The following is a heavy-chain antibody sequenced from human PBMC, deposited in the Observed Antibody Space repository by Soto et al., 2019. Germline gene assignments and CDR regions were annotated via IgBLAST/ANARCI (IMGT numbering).Heavy chain of an antibody. J-gene: IGHJ4*02. D-gene: IGHD3-22*01. CDR3: ARFRTYYYDSSGYFDY. Sequence: SGPTLVNPTQTLTLTCTFSGFSLSTSGMCVSWIRQPPGKALEWLALIDWDDDKYYSTSLKTRLTISKDTSKNQVVLTMTNMDPVDTATYYCARFRTYYYDSSGYFDYWGQGTLVTVSS. CDR2: IDWDDDK. CDR1: GFSLSTSGMC. V-gene: IGHV2-70*01.